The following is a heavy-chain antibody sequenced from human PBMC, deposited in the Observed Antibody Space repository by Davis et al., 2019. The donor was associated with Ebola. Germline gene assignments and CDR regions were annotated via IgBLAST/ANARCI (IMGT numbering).Heavy chain of an antibody. Sequence: GGSLRLSCTASEFSLSRYIMNWVRQAPGKGLEWISSITSSSTSIYYADSVQGRFTISRDNAENSLYLQMSSLRAEDTALYYCASDHPNSGNLDAFDIWGQGTMVTVSS. CDR3: ASDHPNSGNLDAFDI. V-gene: IGHV3-21*01. CDR1: EFSLSRYI. J-gene: IGHJ3*02. D-gene: IGHD1-26*01. CDR2: ITSSSTSI.